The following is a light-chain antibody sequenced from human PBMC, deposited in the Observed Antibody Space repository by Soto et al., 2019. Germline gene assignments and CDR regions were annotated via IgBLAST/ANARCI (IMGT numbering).Light chain of an antibody. CDR3: QQSYRTRLT. Sequence: DIQMTQSPSSLSASVGDRVTITCRASQSISSYLNWYQQKPGKAPKLLIYAASSLQSGVPSRFSGSGSGTDCTLTISSLQREDFATYYWQQSYRTRLTFGEGAKVDIK. V-gene: IGKV1-39*01. J-gene: IGKJ4*01. CDR2: AAS. CDR1: QSISSY.